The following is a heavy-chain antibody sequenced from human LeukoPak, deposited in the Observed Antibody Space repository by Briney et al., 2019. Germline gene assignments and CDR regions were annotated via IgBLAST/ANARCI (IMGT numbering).Heavy chain of an antibody. J-gene: IGHJ4*02. CDR1: GFTFSSYA. Sequence: KSGGSLRLSCAASGFTFSSYAMSWVRQAPGKGLEWVSALSDSGGSTYYADSVKGRFTISRDNSKNTLYLQMNSLRVEDTAMYYCARDGYWCRDYWGQGTLVTVSS. V-gene: IGHV3-23*01. D-gene: IGHD2-8*02. CDR3: ARDGYWCRDY. CDR2: LSDSGGST.